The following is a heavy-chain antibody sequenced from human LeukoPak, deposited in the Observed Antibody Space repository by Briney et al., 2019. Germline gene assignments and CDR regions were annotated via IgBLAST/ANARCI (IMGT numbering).Heavy chain of an antibody. Sequence: GGSLRLSCTASGFTFGDYTITWIRQAPGKGLEWVGFIRKKADGGTPEYAASVKGRFTISRDDSKSIAYLQMNSLKTDDTAVYYCTRDPPTRYWGQGTLVSVSS. J-gene: IGHJ4*02. CDR1: GFTFGDYT. CDR3: TRDPPTRY. V-gene: IGHV3-49*03. CDR2: IRKKADGGTP. D-gene: IGHD1-26*01.